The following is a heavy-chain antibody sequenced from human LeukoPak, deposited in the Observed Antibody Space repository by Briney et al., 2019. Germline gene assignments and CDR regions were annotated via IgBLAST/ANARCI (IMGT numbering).Heavy chain of an antibody. J-gene: IGHJ3*02. D-gene: IGHD5-12*01. V-gene: IGHV3-7*01. Sequence: GGSLRLSCAASGFTFSNSWMNWVRQAPGKGLQWVASMNPDGSEKYCEDSVKGRFTISRDNDKKSLYLGMNTLRAEDTAVYYCATDSGYSTFDIWGQGTMVTVSS. CDR1: GFTFSNSW. CDR3: ATDSGYSTFDI. CDR2: MNPDGSEK.